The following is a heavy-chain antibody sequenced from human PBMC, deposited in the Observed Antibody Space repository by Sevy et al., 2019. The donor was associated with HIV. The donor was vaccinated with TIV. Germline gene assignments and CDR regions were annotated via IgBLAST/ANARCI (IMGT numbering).Heavy chain of an antibody. CDR2: ISYDGSNE. Sequence: GGSLRLSCAASGFTFSYFSMHWVRQAPGKGLEWVATISYDGSNEHYADSVKGRFTISRDNSKNALYLQMNSLRAEDTAVYSCALERLSGDVAEYFENWGQGTLVTVSS. CDR1: GFTFSYFS. D-gene: IGHD1-1*01. V-gene: IGHV3-30-3*01. CDR3: ALERLSGDVAEYFEN. J-gene: IGHJ1*01.